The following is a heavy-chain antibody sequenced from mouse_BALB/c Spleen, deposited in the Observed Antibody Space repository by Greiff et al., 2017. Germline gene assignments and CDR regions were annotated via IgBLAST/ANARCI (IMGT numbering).Heavy chain of an antibody. CDR2: INSNGGST. J-gene: IGHJ3*01. D-gene: IGHD2-3*01. Sequence: EVKVEESGGDLVKPGGSLKLSCAASGFTFSSYYMSWVRQTPEKRLELVAAINSNGGSTYYPDTVKGRFTISRDNAKNTLYLQMSSLKSEDTALYHCARQNDGYLFAYWGQGTLVTVSA. CDR3: ARQNDGYLFAY. CDR1: GFTFSSYY. V-gene: IGHV5-6-2*01.